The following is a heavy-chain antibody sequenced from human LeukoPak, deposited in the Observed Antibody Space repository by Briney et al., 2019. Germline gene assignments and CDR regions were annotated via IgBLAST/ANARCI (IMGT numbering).Heavy chain of an antibody. V-gene: IGHV7-4-1*02. D-gene: IGHD6-13*01. CDR3: ARLILRGSNWYLHRNWFDP. CDR2: INTNTGNP. Sequence: ASVKVSCKASGYTFTSYAMNWVRQAPGQGLEWMGWINTNTGNPTYAQGFTGRFVFSLDTSVSTAYLQISSLKAEDTAVYYCARLILRGSNWYLHRNWFDPWGQGTLVTVSS. CDR1: GYTFTSYA. J-gene: IGHJ5*02.